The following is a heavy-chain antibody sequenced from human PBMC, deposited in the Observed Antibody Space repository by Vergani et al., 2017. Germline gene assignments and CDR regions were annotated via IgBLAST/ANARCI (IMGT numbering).Heavy chain of an antibody. CDR2: ISSSSSYI. Sequence: EVQLVESGGGLVTPGGSLRLSCAASGFTFSSYSMNWVRQAPGKGLEWVSSISSSSSYIYYADSVKGRFTISRDNAKNSLYLQMNSLRSEDTAVYYCARLIGDRDGYWGQGTLVTVSS. V-gene: IGHV3-21*01. D-gene: IGHD7-27*01. CDR3: ARLIGDRDGY. CDR1: GFTFSSYS. J-gene: IGHJ4*02.